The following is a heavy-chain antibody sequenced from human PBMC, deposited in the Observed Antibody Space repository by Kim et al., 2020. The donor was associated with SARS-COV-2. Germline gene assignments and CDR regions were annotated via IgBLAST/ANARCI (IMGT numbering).Heavy chain of an antibody. CDR2: ISGSGSST. CDR1: GFTFSTYA. CDR3: AKSLYGGNY. J-gene: IGHJ4*02. V-gene: IGHV3-23*01. D-gene: IGHD4-17*01. Sequence: GGSLRLSCAASGFTFSTYAMSWVRQAPGKGLEWVSGISGSGSSTNYAAAVKGRFTISRDNSKNTVSLQMNSLRIEDTAVYYCAKSLYGGNYWGRGPLFTV.